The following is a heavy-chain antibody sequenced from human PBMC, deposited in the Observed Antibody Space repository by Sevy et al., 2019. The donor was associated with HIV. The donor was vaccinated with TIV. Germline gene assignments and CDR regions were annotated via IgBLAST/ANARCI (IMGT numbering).Heavy chain of an antibody. J-gene: IGHJ5*02. D-gene: IGHD4-17*01. V-gene: IGHV4-59*03. CDR3: AKGFYGAFDP. CDR2: VYYSGST. CDR1: GGPMTTYY. Sequence: SETRSLTCTVSGGPMTTYYWSWLRQPPGKGLEWIGYVYYSGSTNYNPSLKSRVTISVDTSKNQFSLKLTSVTAADTAVYYCAKGFYGAFDPWGQGTLVTVSS.